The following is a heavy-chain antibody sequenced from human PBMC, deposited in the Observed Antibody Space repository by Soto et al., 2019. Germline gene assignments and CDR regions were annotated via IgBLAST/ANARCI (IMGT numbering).Heavy chain of an antibody. Sequence: PGGSLRLSCAASGFTFSSYSMNWVRQAPGKGLEWVSSISSSSSYIYYADSVKGRFTISRDNAKSSLYLQMNSLRAEDTAVYYCARTSSGYYAPLDYWCQGTLVTVSS. CDR2: ISSSSSYI. CDR1: GFTFSSYS. V-gene: IGHV3-21*01. CDR3: ARTSSGYYAPLDY. J-gene: IGHJ4*02. D-gene: IGHD3-22*01.